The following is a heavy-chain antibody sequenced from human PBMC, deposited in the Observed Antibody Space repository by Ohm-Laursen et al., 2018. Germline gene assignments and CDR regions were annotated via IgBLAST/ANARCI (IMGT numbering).Heavy chain of an antibody. Sequence: ASVKVSCNASGGTFSSYAISWVRQAPGQGLEWMGWMNPNSGNTGYAQKFQGRVTMTRNTSISTAYMELSSLRSEDTAVYYCARSRVVRRGWFDPWGQGTLVTVSS. D-gene: IGHD2-15*01. CDR1: GGTFSSYA. V-gene: IGHV1-8*02. CDR3: ARSRVVRRGWFDP. CDR2: MNPNSGNT. J-gene: IGHJ5*02.